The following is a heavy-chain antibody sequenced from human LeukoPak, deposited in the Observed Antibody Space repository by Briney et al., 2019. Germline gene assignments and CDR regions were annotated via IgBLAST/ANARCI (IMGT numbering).Heavy chain of an antibody. CDR2: INHSGST. Sequence: SETLSLTCAVYGGSFSGYYWSWVRQPPGKGLEWIGEINHSGSTNYNPSLKSRVTISVDTSKNQFSLKLSSVTAADTAVYYCARDWGGDYVSDVGRGQGTMGTGSS. J-gene: IGHJ3*01. V-gene: IGHV4-34*01. D-gene: IGHD4-17*01. CDR1: GGSFSGYY. CDR3: ARDWGGDYVSDVG.